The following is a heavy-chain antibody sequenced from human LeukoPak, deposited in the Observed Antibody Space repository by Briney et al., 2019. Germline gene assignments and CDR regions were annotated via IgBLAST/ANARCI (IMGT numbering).Heavy chain of an antibody. Sequence: SGTLSLTCAVSGGSISSSNLWSWLRPPPGEGLEWIGEIYHSGSTNYNTYLKSRVTISVDKSKNQFSLKLSSVTAADTAVYYGARDRRYCSRTSCYQGFDYWGQGTLVTVSS. CDR3: ARDRRYCSRTSCYQGFDY. CDR2: IYHSGST. CDR1: GGSISSSNL. D-gene: IGHD2-2*01. V-gene: IGHV4-4*02. J-gene: IGHJ4*02.